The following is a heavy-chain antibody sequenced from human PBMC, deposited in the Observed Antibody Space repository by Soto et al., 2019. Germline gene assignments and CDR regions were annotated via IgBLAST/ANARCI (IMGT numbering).Heavy chain of an antibody. CDR3: AKDSTSYDYGDYAAAAAAGY. Sequence: GGSLRLSCAASGFTFSSYGMHWVRQAPGKGLEWVAVISYDGSNKYYADSVKGRFTISRDNSKNTLYLQMNSLRAEDTAVYYCAKDSTSYDYGDYAAAAAAGYWGQGTLVTVSS. D-gene: IGHD4-17*01. CDR1: GFTFSSYG. J-gene: IGHJ4*02. V-gene: IGHV3-30*18. CDR2: ISYDGSNK.